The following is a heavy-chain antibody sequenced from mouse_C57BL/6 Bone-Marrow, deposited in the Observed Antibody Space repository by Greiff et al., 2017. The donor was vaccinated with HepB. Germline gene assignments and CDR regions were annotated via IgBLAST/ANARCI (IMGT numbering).Heavy chain of an antibody. Sequence: QVQLQQSGPELVKPGASVKISCKASGYTFTDYYINWVKQRPGQGLEWIGWIFPGSGSTYYTEKFKGKATLTVDKSSSTAYMLLSSLTSEDSAVYFCARWGTTANWYFDVWGTGTTVTVSS. CDR3: ARWGTTANWYFDV. CDR1: GYTFTDYY. J-gene: IGHJ1*03. CDR2: IFPGSGST. D-gene: IGHD1-2*01. V-gene: IGHV1-75*01.